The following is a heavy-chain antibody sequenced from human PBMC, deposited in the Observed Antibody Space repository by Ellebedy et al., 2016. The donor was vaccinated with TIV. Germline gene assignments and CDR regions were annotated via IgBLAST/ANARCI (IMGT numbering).Heavy chain of an antibody. CDR2: IDASDSST. CDR1: GYSFPNYW. CDR3: ARIRFRSTGWSNWFDP. V-gene: IGHV5-10-1*01. Sequence: GESLKISCKGSGYSFPNYWLSWVRQIPGKGLEWMGMIDASDSSTKYSPSFQGHVTLSADKSISTAYLQWSSLKASDTAMYYCARIRFRSTGWSNWFDPWGQGTLVTVSS. J-gene: IGHJ5*02. D-gene: IGHD6-19*01.